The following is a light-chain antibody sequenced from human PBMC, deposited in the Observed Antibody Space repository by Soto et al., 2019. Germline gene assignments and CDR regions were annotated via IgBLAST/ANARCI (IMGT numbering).Light chain of an antibody. J-gene: IGKJ5*01. V-gene: IGKV3-11*01. CDR3: QQRDSWPIT. Sequence: EIVLTQSPASLSLSPGERSTLSCRASQTVDSYLVWYQQKPCQAPRLLIFGASNRATGIPARFSGSGSGTDFTLTINSLEPDDFAVYYCQQRDSWPITFGQGTQREIK. CDR2: GAS. CDR1: QTVDSY.